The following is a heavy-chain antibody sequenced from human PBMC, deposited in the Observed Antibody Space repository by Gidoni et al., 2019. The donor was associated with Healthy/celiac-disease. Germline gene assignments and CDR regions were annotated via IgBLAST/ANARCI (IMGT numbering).Heavy chain of an antibody. D-gene: IGHD3-10*01. V-gene: IGHV3-30*18. CDR2: ISYDGSNK. CDR1: GVHFGSYG. Sequence: QVQLVESGGGVVQPGRSLRLSCGASGVHFGSYGMHWVRQAPGKGREGVAVISYDGSNKYYADSVKGRFTISRDNSKNTLYLHMNSLRAEDTAVYYCAKDPSSGSGSYYNGFDYWGQGTLVTVSS. CDR3: AKDPSSGSGSYYNGFDY. J-gene: IGHJ4*02.